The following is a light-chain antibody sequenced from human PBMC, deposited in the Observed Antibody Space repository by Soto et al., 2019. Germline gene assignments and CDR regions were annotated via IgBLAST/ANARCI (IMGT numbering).Light chain of an antibody. Sequence: QSALTQPRSLSGSPGHSVTISCTGISSDLSGYNYVSWYRQHPGKAPKLLIYDVTQRPSGVPDRFSGSKSGNTASLNIAGLQAEDEASYSFCSYACSYIVGVFGTGTKLTVL. J-gene: IGLJ1*01. CDR1: SSDLSGYNY. CDR2: DVT. V-gene: IGLV2-11*01. CDR3: CSYACSYIVGV.